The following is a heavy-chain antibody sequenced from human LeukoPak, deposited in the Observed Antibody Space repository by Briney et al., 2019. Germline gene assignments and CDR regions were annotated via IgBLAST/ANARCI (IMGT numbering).Heavy chain of an antibody. CDR3: ARGVPRGIYPDYGGKSNYFDY. Sequence: ASVKVSCKASGYTFTSYDINWVRQATGQGLEWMGWMNPNSGNTGYAQKFQGRVTMTRNTSISTAYMELSSLRSEDTAVYYCARGVPRGIYPDYGGKSNYFDYWGQGTLVTVSS. CDR1: GYTFTSYD. D-gene: IGHD4-23*01. CDR2: MNPNSGNT. V-gene: IGHV1-8*01. J-gene: IGHJ4*02.